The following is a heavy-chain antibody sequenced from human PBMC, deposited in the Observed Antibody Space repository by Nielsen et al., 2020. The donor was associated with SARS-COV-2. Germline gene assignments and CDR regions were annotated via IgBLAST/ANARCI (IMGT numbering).Heavy chain of an antibody. CDR1: GYSFTSYW. CDR2: IDPSDSYT. D-gene: IGHD2-15*01. J-gene: IGHJ5*02. CDR3: ARHHCSGGSCFLVGWFDT. Sequence: GESLKISCQGSGYSFTSYWISWVRQMPGKGLEWIGRIDPSDSYTNYSPSFQGHVTISTDKSISTAYLQWSSLKASDTAMYYCARHHCSGGSCFLVGWFDTWGQGTLVTVSA. V-gene: IGHV5-10-1*01.